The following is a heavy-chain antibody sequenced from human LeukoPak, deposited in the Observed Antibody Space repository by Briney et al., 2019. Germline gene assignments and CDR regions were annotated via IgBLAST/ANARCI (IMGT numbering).Heavy chain of an antibody. J-gene: IGHJ6*02. V-gene: IGHV3-23*01. CDR1: RFTFSSYA. Sequence: GGSLRLSCAASRFTFSSYAMSWVRQAPGKGLEWVSVISGSGGSTYYADSVKGRFTISRDNSKNTLYLQMNSLRIEDTAVYYCARNLGYCSGGSCQKRGMDVWGQGTTVTVSS. CDR2: ISGSGGST. CDR3: ARNLGYCSGGSCQKRGMDV. D-gene: IGHD2-15*01.